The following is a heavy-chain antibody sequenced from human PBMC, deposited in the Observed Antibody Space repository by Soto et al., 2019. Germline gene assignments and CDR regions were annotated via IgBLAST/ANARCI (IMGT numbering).Heavy chain of an antibody. D-gene: IGHD1-26*01. J-gene: IGHJ6*02. CDR3: ARDGRSAKEIVGATTPRIYYYYYGMDV. V-gene: IGHV3-33*01. CDR1: GFTFSSYG. CDR2: IWYDGSNK. Sequence: SGGSLRLSCAASGFTFSSYGMHWVRQAPGKGLEWVAVIWYDGSNKYYADSVKGRFTISRDNSKNTLYLQMNSLRAEDTAVYYCARDGRSAKEIVGATTPRIYYYYYGMDVWGQGTTVTVSS.